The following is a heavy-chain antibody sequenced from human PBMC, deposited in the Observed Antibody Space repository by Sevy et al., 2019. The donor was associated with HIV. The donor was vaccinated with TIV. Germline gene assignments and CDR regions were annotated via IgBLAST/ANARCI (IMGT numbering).Heavy chain of an antibody. Sequence: ASVKVSCKASGYTFTSYGISWVRQAPGQGLEWMGWISAYNGNTNYAQKLQGRVTMTTDTSTSTAYMELRCLRSDDTAVYYCTRDRSSGSYYYYYYMDVWGKGTTVTVSS. CDR2: ISAYNGNT. D-gene: IGHD6-19*01. J-gene: IGHJ6*03. CDR3: TRDRSSGSYYYYYYMDV. CDR1: GYTFTSYG. V-gene: IGHV1-18*04.